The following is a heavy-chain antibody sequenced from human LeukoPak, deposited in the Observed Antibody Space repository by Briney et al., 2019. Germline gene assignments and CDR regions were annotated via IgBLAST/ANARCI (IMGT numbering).Heavy chain of an antibody. V-gene: IGHV5-51*01. CDR1: GYTFTSYW. CDR2: IYPGDSDT. J-gene: IGHJ2*01. D-gene: IGHD2-2*01. CDR3: ATRYEARGSPAGWCFDL. Sequence: GESLKISCKGSGYTFTSYWIGWVRQMPGKGLEWMGIIYPGDSDTRYSPSFQGQVTISADKSISTAYLQWSSLKASDTAMYYCATRYEARGSPAGWCFDLWGRGTLVTVSS.